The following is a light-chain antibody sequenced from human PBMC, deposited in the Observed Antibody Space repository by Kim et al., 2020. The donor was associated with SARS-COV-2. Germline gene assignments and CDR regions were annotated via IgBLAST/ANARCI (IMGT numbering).Light chain of an antibody. V-gene: IGKV3-15*01. Sequence: PGERAPPSCGASQSVSSNLAWYQQKPGQAPRLLIYGASPRATGIPARFSGSGSGTEFTLTISSLQSEDFAVYYCQQYNNWPPITFGQGTRLEIK. J-gene: IGKJ5*01. CDR2: GAS. CDR3: QQYNNWPPIT. CDR1: QSVSSN.